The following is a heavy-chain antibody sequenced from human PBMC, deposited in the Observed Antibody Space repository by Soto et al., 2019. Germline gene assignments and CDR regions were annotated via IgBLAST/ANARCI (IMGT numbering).Heavy chain of an antibody. Sequence: EVQLVESGGGLVQPGRSLRLSCAASGFTFDDYAMNWVRQAPGKGLEWVSGIRWNSGSIVYADSVKGRFTISRDNAKNSLYLQMNSLRAEYTALYYCAKDYCSSTSFFLQHWGQGTLVIVSS. D-gene: IGHD2-2*01. CDR2: IRWNSGSI. CDR3: AKDYCSSTSFFLQH. V-gene: IGHV3-9*01. CDR1: GFTFDDYA. J-gene: IGHJ1*01.